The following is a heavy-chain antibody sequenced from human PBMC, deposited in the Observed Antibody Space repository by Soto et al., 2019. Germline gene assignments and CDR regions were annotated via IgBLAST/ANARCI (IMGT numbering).Heavy chain of an antibody. Sequence: QVQLVQSGAEVKKPGASVKVSCKASGYTFTGYYMHWVRQAPGQGLEWMGWINPNSGGTNYAQKFQGWVTMTRDTSISTAYMELSRLRSDATAVYYCARSIADRHPHLLLLDYWGQGTLVTVSS. V-gene: IGHV1-2*04. CDR2: INPNSGGT. CDR3: ARSIADRHPHLLLLDY. J-gene: IGHJ4*02. D-gene: IGHD6-6*01. CDR1: GYTFTGYY.